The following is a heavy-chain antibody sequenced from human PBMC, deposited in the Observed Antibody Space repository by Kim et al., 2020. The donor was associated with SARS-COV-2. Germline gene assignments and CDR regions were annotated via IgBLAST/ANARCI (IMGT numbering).Heavy chain of an antibody. CDR1: GFTFSSYA. V-gene: IGHV3-23*01. Sequence: GGSLRLSCAASGFTFSSYAMSWVRQAPGKGLEWVSAISGSGGSTYYADSVKGRFTISXNNSKNTLXXXMNSLRAEDTAVYYCAKGXRDXXSTSCPLGYWGQGTXVTVSS. CDR3: AKGXRDXXSTSCPLGY. D-gene: IGHD2-2*01. J-gene: IGHJ4*02. CDR2: ISGSGGST.